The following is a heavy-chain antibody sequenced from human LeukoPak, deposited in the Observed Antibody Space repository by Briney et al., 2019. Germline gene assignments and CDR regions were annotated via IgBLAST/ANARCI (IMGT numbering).Heavy chain of an antibody. CDR3: ARVDGYGSGSYFDGWFDP. CDR2: MNPNSGNT. D-gene: IGHD3-10*01. V-gene: IGHV1-8*01. CDR1: GYTFTSYD. Sequence: ASVKVSCKASGYTFTSYDINWVRQATGQGLEWMGWMNPNSGNTGYAQKFQGGVTMTRNTSISTAYMELSSLRSEDTAVYYCARVDGYGSGSYFDGWFDPWGQGTLVTVSS. J-gene: IGHJ5*02.